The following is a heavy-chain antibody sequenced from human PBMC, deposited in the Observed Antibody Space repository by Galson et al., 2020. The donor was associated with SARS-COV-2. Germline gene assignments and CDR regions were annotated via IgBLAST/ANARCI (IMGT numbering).Heavy chain of an antibody. D-gene: IGHD1-26*01. Sequence: GESLKISCATSGFTLSNAFMSWVRQAPGKGLQWVGRIKNKHNGGTTEYAAPVKGRFTISRDDSKNMLYVQMNSLKIEDTGVYYCTTDRWYGGSFDHWGQGALVTVSS. J-gene: IGHJ4*02. V-gene: IGHV3-15*01. CDR2: IKNKHNGGTT. CDR3: TTDRWYGGSFDH. CDR1: GFTLSNAF.